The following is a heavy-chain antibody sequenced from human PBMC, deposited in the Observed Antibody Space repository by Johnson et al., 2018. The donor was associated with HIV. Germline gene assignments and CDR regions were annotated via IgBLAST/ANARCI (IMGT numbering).Heavy chain of an antibody. D-gene: IGHD1-26*01. CDR3: AKDRPPSDIIVGASAHDAFDI. CDR2: ISGSGGST. Sequence: VQLVESGGGLVQPGGSLRLSCAASGFTFSSYAMSWVRQAPGKGLEWVSAISGSGGSTYYADSVKGRFTISRANSKNTLYLQMNSLRAEDTAVYYCAKDRPPSDIIVGASAHDAFDIWGQGTMVTVSS. CDR1: GFTFSSYA. V-gene: IGHV3-23*04. J-gene: IGHJ3*02.